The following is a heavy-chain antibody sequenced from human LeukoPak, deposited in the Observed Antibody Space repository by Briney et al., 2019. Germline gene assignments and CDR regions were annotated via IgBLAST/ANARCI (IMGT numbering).Heavy chain of an antibody. Sequence: PGRSLRLSCAASGFTFSSYGMHWVRQAPGKGLEWVALTSYDGSNKDYADSVKGRFTISRDNSKNTLFLQMDSLRSEDTAVYYCASPHFSFMATHHPYYFDYWGQGTLVTVSS. CDR2: TSYDGSNK. V-gene: IGHV3-30*04. J-gene: IGHJ4*02. D-gene: IGHD5-24*01. CDR1: GFTFSSYG. CDR3: ASPHFSFMATHHPYYFDY.